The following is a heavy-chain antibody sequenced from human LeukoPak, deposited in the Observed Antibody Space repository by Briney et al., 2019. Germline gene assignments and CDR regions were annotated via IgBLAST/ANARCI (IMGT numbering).Heavy chain of an antibody. CDR1: GFTFSSYG. Sequence: GGSLRLSCAASGFTFSSYGMHWVRQAPGKGLEWVAVISYDGSNKYYADSVKGRFTISRDNSKNTLYLQMNSLRAEDTAVYYCAKDFFDYDGSGYYMNWGQGTLVTVSS. J-gene: IGHJ4*02. CDR2: ISYDGSNK. V-gene: IGHV3-30*18. D-gene: IGHD3-22*01. CDR3: AKDFFDYDGSGYYMN.